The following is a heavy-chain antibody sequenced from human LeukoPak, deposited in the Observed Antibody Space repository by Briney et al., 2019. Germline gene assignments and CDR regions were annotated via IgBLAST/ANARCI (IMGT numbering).Heavy chain of an antibody. CDR3: AREAFDWLFSWFDP. CDR2: INWNGGST. CDR1: GFTFSSYW. V-gene: IGHV3-20*04. Sequence: GGSLRLSCAASGFTFSSYWMHWVRQTPGKGLEWVSGINWNGGSTGYADSVKGRFTISRDNAKNSLYLQMNSLRAEDAALYYCAREAFDWLFSWFDPWGQGTLVTVSS. D-gene: IGHD3-9*01. J-gene: IGHJ5*02.